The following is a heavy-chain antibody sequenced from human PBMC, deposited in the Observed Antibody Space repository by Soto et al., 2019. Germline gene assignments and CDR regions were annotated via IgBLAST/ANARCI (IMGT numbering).Heavy chain of an antibody. Sequence: QVQLVQSGAEVKKPGSSVKVSCKASGGTFSSYAISWVRQAPGQGLEWMGGIIPIFGTAIYSQKVKGRVTVTADELTRSAYMELSSRRSADTAVDCGGAGFSGADDDYWGQGTLVTVSS. D-gene: IGHD6-19*01. V-gene: IGHV1-69*12. CDR2: IIPIFGTA. CDR1: GGTFSSYA. J-gene: IGHJ4*02. CDR3: GAGFSGADDDY.